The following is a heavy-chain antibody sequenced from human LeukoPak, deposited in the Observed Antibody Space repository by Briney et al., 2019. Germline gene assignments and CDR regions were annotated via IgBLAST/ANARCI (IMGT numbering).Heavy chain of an antibody. D-gene: IGHD1-26*01. V-gene: IGHV1-18*01. CDR2: VSAYNGNT. J-gene: IGHJ5*02. Sequence: ASVKVSCKASGYTFTSYGISWVRQAPGQGLEWMGWVSAYNGNTNYAQKLEGRVTMTTDTSTSTAYMELRSLRSDDPAVYYCARDRSAALNWFDPWGQGTLVTVSS. CDR1: GYTFTSYG. CDR3: ARDRSAALNWFDP.